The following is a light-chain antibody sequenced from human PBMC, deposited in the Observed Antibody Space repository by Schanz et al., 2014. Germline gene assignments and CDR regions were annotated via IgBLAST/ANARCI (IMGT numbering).Light chain of an antibody. CDR3: HQYGISPFT. CDR2: GTS. Sequence: EIVLTQSPGTLSLSPGERATLSCRASQSVHINYLAWHQQKPGQAPRLLIYGTSIRATGIPDRFSGSGSGTDFTLTISSLEPEDFAVYYCHQYGISPFTFDPGTKVDIK. J-gene: IGKJ3*01. CDR1: QSVHINY. V-gene: IGKV3-20*01.